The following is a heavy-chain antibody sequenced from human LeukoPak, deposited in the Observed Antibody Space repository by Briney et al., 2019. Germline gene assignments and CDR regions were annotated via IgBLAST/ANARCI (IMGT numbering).Heavy chain of an antibody. V-gene: IGHV3-7*01. CDR2: INQDGSER. J-gene: IGHJ6*02. Sequence: GGSLRLSCAASGFTFSSYTTHWIRQAPGKGLEWVANINQDGSERYYVDSVKGRFTISRDNAKNSLSLQMNSLRAEDTAVYYCARSNAMGVWGQGTTVTVSS. CDR1: GFTFSSYT. CDR3: ARSNAMGV.